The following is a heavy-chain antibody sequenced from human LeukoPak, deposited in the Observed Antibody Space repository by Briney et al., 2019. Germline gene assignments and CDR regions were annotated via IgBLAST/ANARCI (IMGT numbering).Heavy chain of an antibody. V-gene: IGHV5-51*01. CDR1: GYSFTSYW. J-gene: IGHJ6*03. D-gene: IGHD6-6*01. Sequence: GASLQISCKGSGYSFTSYWIGWVRQLPGKSLEWMGIIYPGDSDTSYSPSFQGQVTISADKSISTAYLQWSSLKASDTAMYYWARQAEGQLDGGYYYMDVWGKGTTVTVSS. CDR2: IYPGDSDT. CDR3: ARQAEGQLDGGYYYMDV.